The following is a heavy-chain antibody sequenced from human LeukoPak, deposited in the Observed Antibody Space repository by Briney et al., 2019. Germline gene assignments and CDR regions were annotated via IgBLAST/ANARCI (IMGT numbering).Heavy chain of an antibody. CDR1: GFTVSSND. D-gene: IGHD6-19*01. Sequence: GGSLRLSCAASGFTVSSNDMSWVRQAPGKGLEWVSVIYSGGSTYYADSVKGRFTISRDNSKNTLYLQMNSLRAEDTAVYYCAREPVAGLDWFDPWGQGTLVTVSS. CDR2: IYSGGST. V-gene: IGHV3-66*01. CDR3: AREPVAGLDWFDP. J-gene: IGHJ5*02.